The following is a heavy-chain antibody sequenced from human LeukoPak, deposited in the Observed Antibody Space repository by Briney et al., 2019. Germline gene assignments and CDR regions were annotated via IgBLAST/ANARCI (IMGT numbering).Heavy chain of an antibody. CDR2: ISSSSSTI. V-gene: IGHV3-48*04. CDR3: ARDLNRAY. Sequence: PGGSLRLSCAASGFTFSSYSMNWVRQAPGKGLEWVSYISSSSSTIYYADSVKGRFTISRDNAKNSLYLQMNSLRAEDTAVYYCARDLNRAYWGQGTLVTVSS. J-gene: IGHJ4*02. CDR1: GFTFSSYS. D-gene: IGHD1-14*01.